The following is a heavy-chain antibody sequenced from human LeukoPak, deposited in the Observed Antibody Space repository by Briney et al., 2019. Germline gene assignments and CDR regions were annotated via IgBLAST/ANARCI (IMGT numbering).Heavy chain of an antibody. CDR3: AKDGLTIFGVINDAFDI. J-gene: IGHJ3*02. CDR2: ISAGGGTT. D-gene: IGHD3-3*01. V-gene: IGHV3-23*01. CDR1: GFTLRTYA. Sequence: GGSLRLSCAVSGFTLRTYAMSWVRQAPGKGLEWVSTISAGGGTTYYADSVKGRFTISRDDFKNTLYLQMNTLRAEDTALNYCAKDGLTIFGVINDAFDIWGQGTMVTVSS.